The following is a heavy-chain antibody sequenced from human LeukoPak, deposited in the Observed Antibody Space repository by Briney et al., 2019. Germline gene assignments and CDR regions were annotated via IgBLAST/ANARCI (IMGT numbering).Heavy chain of an antibody. J-gene: IGHJ4*02. CDR1: GFTFSTFA. Sequence: GGSLRLSCAASGFTFSTFAMTWVRQAPGKGLEWVSLISGSGGIIYYADSVNGRFTISRDNSKNTMYLQMHSLRAEDTAVYYCAARPGEVAVPFDYWGQGTLVTVSS. D-gene: IGHD2-15*01. CDR2: ISGSGGII. V-gene: IGHV3-23*01. CDR3: AARPGEVAVPFDY.